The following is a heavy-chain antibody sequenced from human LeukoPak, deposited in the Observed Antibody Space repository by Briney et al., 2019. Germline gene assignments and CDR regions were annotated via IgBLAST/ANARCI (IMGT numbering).Heavy chain of an antibody. V-gene: IGHV1-69*13. Sequence: GASVKVSCKASGGTFSSYAISWVRQAPGQGLEWMGGIIPIFGTANYAQKFQGRVTITADESTSTAYMELSSLRSEDTAVYYCAQGGVVGSWDYWGQGTLVTVSS. D-gene: IGHD2-15*01. J-gene: IGHJ4*02. CDR2: IIPIFGTA. CDR3: AQGGVVGSWDY. CDR1: GGTFSSYA.